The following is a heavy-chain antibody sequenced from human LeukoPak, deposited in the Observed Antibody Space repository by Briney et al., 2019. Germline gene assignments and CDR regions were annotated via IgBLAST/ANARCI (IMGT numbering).Heavy chain of an antibody. CDR2: ISDYNGNT. J-gene: IGHJ4*02. CDR3: ARESGTSGRVEEGFDY. D-gene: IGHD1-1*01. Sequence: ASVKVSCKASGYTLTSYGSSWVRQARGQGLEWMGWISDYNGNTNYAQKLEGRVTMTTDTSTSTAYMELRSLRSDDTAVYYCARESGTSGRVEEGFDYWGQGTLVTVSS. CDR1: GYTLTSYG. V-gene: IGHV1-18*01.